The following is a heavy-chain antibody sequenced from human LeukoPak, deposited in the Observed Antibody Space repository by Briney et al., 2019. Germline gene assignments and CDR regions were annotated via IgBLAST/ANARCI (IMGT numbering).Heavy chain of an antibody. CDR3: ARVDLYVPDY. CDR2: IKQDGSEK. V-gene: IGHV3-7*01. D-gene: IGHD5/OR15-5a*01. CDR1: GFTFSSYC. J-gene: IGHJ4*02. Sequence: PGGSLRLSCAASGFTFSSYCMSWVRQAPGKGLEWVANIKQDGSEKYYVDSVKGRFTISRDNAKNSLYLQMNSLRAEDTAVYYCARVDLYVPDYWGQGTLVTVSS.